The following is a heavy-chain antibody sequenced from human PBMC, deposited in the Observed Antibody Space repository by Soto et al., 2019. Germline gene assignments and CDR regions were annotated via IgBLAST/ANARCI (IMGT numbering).Heavy chain of an antibody. CDR2: IRSKAYGGTT. V-gene: IGHV3-49*04. CDR1: GFTFGDYA. Sequence: GVLRLSCTASGFTFGDYAMSWVRQAPGKGLEWVGFIRSKAYGGTTEYAASVKGRFTISRDDSKSIAYLQMNSLKTEDTAVYYCTRDGWGNDSSGYSFYWGQGTLVTVSS. D-gene: IGHD3-22*01. J-gene: IGHJ4*02. CDR3: TRDGWGNDSSGYSFY.